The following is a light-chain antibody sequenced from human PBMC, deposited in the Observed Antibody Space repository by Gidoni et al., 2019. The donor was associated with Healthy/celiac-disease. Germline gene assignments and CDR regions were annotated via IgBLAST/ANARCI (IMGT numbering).Light chain of an antibody. Sequence: QSPLPHPPPLSGSLGQPTPISCTGTSSDVGGYNYVSWYQQHPGKAPKLMIYEVSNRPSGVSNRFSGSKSGNTASLTISGLQAEDEADYYCSSYTSSSPWVFGGGTKLTVL. V-gene: IGLV2-14*01. CDR3: SSYTSSSPWV. CDR2: EVS. CDR1: SSDVGGYNY. J-gene: IGLJ3*02.